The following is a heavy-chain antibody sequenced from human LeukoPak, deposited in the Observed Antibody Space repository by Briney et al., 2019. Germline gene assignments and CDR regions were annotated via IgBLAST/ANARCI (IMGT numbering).Heavy chain of an antibody. CDR3: ARRDIVVVPAAIRNYCYYYGMDV. V-gene: IGHV1-8*01. CDR1: GYTFTSYD. CDR2: MNPNSGNT. Sequence: ASVKVSCKASGYTFTSYDINWVRQAPGQGLEWMGWMNPNSGNTGYAQKFQGRVTMTRNTSISTAYMELSSLRSEDTAVYYCARRDIVVVPAAIRNYCYYYGMDVWGQGTTVTVSS. D-gene: IGHD2-2*02. J-gene: IGHJ6*02.